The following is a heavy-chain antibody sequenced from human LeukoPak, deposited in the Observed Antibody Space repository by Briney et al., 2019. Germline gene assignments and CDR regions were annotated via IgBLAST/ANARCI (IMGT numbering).Heavy chain of an antibody. CDR2: IGYNSRSI. D-gene: IGHD1-26*01. V-gene: IGHV3-21*01. Sequence: GGSLRLSCAPSGFTFTDYSMNWVRQAPGKGLKWVSSIGYNSRSIYYADSVKGRFTISRDNAKNSLYLQMNSLRAEDTAVYYCAREVGEAFDIWGQGTMVTVSS. CDR3: AREVGEAFDI. CDR1: GFTFTDYS. J-gene: IGHJ3*02.